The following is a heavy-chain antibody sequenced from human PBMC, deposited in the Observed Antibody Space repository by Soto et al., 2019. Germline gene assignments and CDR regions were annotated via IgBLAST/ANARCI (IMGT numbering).Heavy chain of an antibody. D-gene: IGHD3-9*01. CDR2: IYYSGTT. CDR1: GGSISSYY. CDR3: ARHDYDILTGSRINWFDP. V-gene: IGHV4-59*08. J-gene: IGHJ5*02. Sequence: SETLSLTCTVSGGSISSYYWSWIRQPPGKGLEWIGYIYYSGTTNFNPSLKSRVTISIDTSKNHFSLNLNSVSAADTAIYYCARHDYDILTGSRINWFDPWGQGTLVTVSS.